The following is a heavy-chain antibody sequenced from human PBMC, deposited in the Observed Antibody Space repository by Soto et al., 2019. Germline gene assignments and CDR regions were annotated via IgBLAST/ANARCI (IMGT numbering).Heavy chain of an antibody. CDR2: ISGSGTNT. CDR3: AKGRIFDY. CDR1: GFIFSNFA. V-gene: IGHV3-23*01. J-gene: IGHJ4*02. Sequence: GGSLRLSCAASGFIFSNFAMSWVRQAPGKGLEWVSGISGSGTNTYYADSVKGRFTISRDNSNNTLYLQMDGLRVEDTAVYHCAKGRIFDYWGQGNLVTVSS.